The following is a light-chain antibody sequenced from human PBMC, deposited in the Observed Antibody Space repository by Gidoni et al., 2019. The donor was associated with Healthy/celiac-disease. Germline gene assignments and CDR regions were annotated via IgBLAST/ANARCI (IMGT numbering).Light chain of an antibody. CDR1: QSVSSSY. Sequence: LLSHSPGTLSLSPGERATLSCRASQSVSSSYLAWYQQKPGQAPRLLIYGASSRATGIPDRFSGSGSGTDFTLTISRLEPEDFAVYYCQQYGSSPYTFGQGTKLEMK. V-gene: IGKV3-20*01. J-gene: IGKJ2*01. CDR2: GAS. CDR3: QQYGSSPYT.